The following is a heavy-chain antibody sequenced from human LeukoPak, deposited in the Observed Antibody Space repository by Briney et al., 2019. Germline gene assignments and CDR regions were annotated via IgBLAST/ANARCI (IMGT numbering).Heavy chain of an antibody. J-gene: IGHJ3*02. D-gene: IGHD5-12*01. CDR3: ATHRRSGSGGSENAFEI. CDR1: GDSTSSSTYY. V-gene: IGHV4-39*01. CDR2: IYDSGTT. Sequence: SETLSLTCTVSGDSTSSSTYYWDWIRQAPGKGLEWNGNIYDSGTTHYNPSLKSRVTISGDTSKNQFSLKLNSVTAADTAIYYCATHRRSGSGGSENAFEIWGQGTMVTVS.